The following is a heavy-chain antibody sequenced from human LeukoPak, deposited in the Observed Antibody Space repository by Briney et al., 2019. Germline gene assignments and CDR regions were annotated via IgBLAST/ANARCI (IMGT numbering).Heavy chain of an antibody. CDR1: GFTFTTYN. V-gene: IGHV3-53*01. J-gene: IGHJ4*02. CDR2: IFGGGGT. D-gene: IGHD3-10*01. CDR3: ASWPGAWYGEDY. Sequence: GGSLRLSCAASGFTFTTYNMNWVRQAPGKGLEWVSVIFGGGGTYYAGSVRGRFTISRDNSQNTLFLQMNSLRAEDTAVYYCASWPGAWYGEDYWGQGTRVTVSS.